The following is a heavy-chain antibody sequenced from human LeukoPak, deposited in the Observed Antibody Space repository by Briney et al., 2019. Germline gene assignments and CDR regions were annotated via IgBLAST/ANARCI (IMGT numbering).Heavy chain of an antibody. CDR1: GFTVSSNY. CDR3: ATDYYDRAGAFDI. D-gene: IGHD3-22*01. CDR2: IYSGGST. V-gene: IGHV3-53*01. Sequence: GGSLRLSCAASGFTVSSNYMSWVRQAPGKGLEWVSVIYSGGSTYYADSVKGRFTISRDNSKNTLYLQMNSLRAEDTAVYYCATDYYDRAGAFDIWGQGTMVTVSS. J-gene: IGHJ3*02.